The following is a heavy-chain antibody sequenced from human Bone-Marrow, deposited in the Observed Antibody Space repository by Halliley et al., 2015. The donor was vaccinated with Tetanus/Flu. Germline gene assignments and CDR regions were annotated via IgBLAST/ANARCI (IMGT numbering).Heavy chain of an antibody. CDR3: AEDTNVWSFDY. CDR1: EFSLDSYH. J-gene: IGHJ4*02. CDR2: ITPGGDRT. D-gene: IGHD2-2*01. Sequence: QLVQSGAEVKKPGASVKVSCKASEFSLDSYHMQWVRQAPGQGLEWVGTITPGGDRTNYAQQFQGRVTMTRDTSTNTVYMELSSLRSDDTAVYYCAEDTNVWSFDYWGPETLVTVSS. V-gene: IGHV1-46*02.